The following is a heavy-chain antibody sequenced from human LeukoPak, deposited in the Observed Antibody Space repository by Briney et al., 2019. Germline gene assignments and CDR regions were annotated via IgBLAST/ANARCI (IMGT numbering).Heavy chain of an antibody. CDR2: IFSTGST. CDR3: ARQESSGWYGGFDP. CDR1: GGSISNYF. Sequence: SETLSLTCTVSGGSISNYFWSWIRQPPEKGLEWIGHIFSTGSTTYSPSLKSRVIMSVDTSKNQFSLKVTSVTAADTAMYYCARQESSGWYGGFDPWGQGTLVTVSS. V-gene: IGHV4-59*08. J-gene: IGHJ5*02. D-gene: IGHD6-19*01.